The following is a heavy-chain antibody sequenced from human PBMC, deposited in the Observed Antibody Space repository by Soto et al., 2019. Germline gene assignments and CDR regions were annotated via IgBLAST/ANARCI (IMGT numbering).Heavy chain of an antibody. D-gene: IGHD6-13*01. CDR2: ISYDGSNK. J-gene: IGHJ6*02. V-gene: IGHV3-30-3*01. Sequence: GGSLRLSCAASGFTFSSYAMHWVRQAPGKGLEWVAVISYDGSNKYYADSVKGRFTISRDNSKNTLYLQMNSLRAEDTAVYYCARDFKGSLNYYYYYGMDVWGQGTTVTVSS. CDR3: ARDFKGSLNYYYYYGMDV. CDR1: GFTFSSYA.